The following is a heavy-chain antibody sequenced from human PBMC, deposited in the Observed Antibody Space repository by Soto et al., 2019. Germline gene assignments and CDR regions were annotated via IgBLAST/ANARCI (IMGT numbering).Heavy chain of an antibody. J-gene: IGHJ4*02. Sequence: LRLSCTASGFTFGDYAMSWVRQAPGKGLEWGGFIRSKAYGGTTEYAASVKGRFTISRDDSKSIAYLQMNSLKPEDTAVYYCTRDLGVTREMAPINDGWAVYYWGQGTLVTVSS. CDR2: IRSKAYGGTT. CDR3: TRDLGVTREMAPINDGWAVYY. CDR1: GFTFGDYA. V-gene: IGHV3-49*04. D-gene: IGHD6-19*01.